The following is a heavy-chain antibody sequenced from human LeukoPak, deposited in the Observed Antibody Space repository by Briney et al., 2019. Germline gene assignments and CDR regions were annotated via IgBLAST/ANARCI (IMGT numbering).Heavy chain of an antibody. D-gene: IGHD5-12*01. CDR3: VKDLGANLGAYSGYDLGIGDF. V-gene: IGHV3-30*18. Sequence: TGGSLRLSCTVSGFSVSDHGMHWVRQAPGKGLEWVAVISYTERNKIYADSVKGRFTISRDNSQNTLYLQMNSLRTEDTAVYYCVKDLGANLGAYSGYDLGIGDFWGQGTLVTVST. J-gene: IGHJ4*02. CDR1: GFSVSDHG. CDR2: ISYTERNK.